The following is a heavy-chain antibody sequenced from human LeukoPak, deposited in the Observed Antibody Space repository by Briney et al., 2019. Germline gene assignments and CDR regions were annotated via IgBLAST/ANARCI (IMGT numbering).Heavy chain of an antibody. CDR1: GFTFSSYA. J-gene: IGHJ4*02. CDR2: ISGSGGST. V-gene: IGHV3-23*01. D-gene: IGHD6-19*01. CDR3: ATVIAVAGNGDFDY. Sequence: QSGGSLRLSCAASGFTFSSYAMSWVRQAPGKGLEWVSAISGSGGSTYYADSVKGRFTISRDNSKNTLYLQMNSLRAEDTAVYYCATVIAVAGNGDFDYWGQGTLVTVSS.